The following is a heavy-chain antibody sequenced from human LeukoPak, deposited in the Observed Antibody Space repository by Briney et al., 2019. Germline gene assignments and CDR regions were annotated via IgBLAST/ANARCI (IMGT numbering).Heavy chain of an antibody. V-gene: IGHV1-18*01. J-gene: IGHJ6*03. CDR1: GYTFTSYG. CDR3: ARYGSGSYYNPYYYYYYMDV. D-gene: IGHD3-10*01. CDR2: ISAYNGNT. Sequence: ASVKLSCKASGYTFTSYGISWVRQAPGQGNEWMGWISAYNGNTNYAQKLQGRVTMTTDTSTSTAYMELRSLRSDDTDVYYCARYGSGSYYNPYYYYYYMDVWGKGTTVTGSS.